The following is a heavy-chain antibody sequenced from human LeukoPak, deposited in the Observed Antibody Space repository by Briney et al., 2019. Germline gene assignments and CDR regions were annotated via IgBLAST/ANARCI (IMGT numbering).Heavy chain of an antibody. J-gene: IGHJ4*02. D-gene: IGHD5-12*01. Sequence: GGSLRLSXAASGFTFSNAWMSWVRQAPGKGMEWVGRIKSKTDGGTTDYAAPVKGRFTISRDDSKNTLYLQMNSLKTEDTAVYYCTTERTGWPSYSGYTDYWGQGTLVTVSS. V-gene: IGHV3-15*01. CDR1: GFTFSNAW. CDR2: IKSKTDGGTT. CDR3: TTERTGWPSYSGYTDY.